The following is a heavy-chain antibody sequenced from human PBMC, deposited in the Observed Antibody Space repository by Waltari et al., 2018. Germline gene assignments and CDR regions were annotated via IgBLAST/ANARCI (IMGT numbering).Heavy chain of an antibody. CDR2: IYYSGST. CDR3: ARNQWEGEGNAFDI. V-gene: IGHV4-59*01. Sequence: QVQLQESGPGLVKPSETLSLTCTVSGGSLSSYYWSWIRQPPGKGLEWIGYIYYSGSTNYNPSLKSRVTISVDTSKNQFSLKLSSVTAADTAVYYCARNQWEGEGNAFDIWGQGTMVTVSS. J-gene: IGHJ3*02. D-gene: IGHD1-26*01. CDR1: GGSLSSYY.